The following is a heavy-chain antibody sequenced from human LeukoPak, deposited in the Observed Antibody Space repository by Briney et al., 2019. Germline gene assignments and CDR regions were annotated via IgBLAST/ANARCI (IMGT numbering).Heavy chain of an antibody. CDR1: GGSISSRNW. D-gene: IGHD4-17*01. V-gene: IGHV4-4*02. CDR3: ARASHDYGDYSHFDY. Sequence: SGTLSLTCAVSGGSISSRNWWSWVRQPPGKGLEWIGEIYHSGSTNYNPSLKTRVTISVDKSKNQSSLKLSSVTAADTAVYYCARASHDYGDYSHFDYWGQGTLVTVSS. CDR2: IYHSGST. J-gene: IGHJ4*02.